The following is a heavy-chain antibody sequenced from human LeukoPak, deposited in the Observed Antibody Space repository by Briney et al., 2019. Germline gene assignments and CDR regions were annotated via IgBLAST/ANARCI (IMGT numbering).Heavy chain of an antibody. CDR2: ISSSGSYI. V-gene: IGHV3-21*01. CDR1: GFTFSSYS. J-gene: IGHJ4*02. D-gene: IGHD4-17*01. CDR3: ARGYYGDYHFDY. Sequence: GGSLRLSCAASGFTFSSYSMNWVRQAPGKGLEWVSSISSSGSYIFHADSVKGRFTISRDNAQNSLYLQMNSLRAEDTAVYYCARGYYGDYHFDYWGQGTLVTVSS.